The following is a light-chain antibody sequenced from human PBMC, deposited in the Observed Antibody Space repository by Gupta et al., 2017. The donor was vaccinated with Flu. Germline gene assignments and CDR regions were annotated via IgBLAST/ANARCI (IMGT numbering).Light chain of an antibody. V-gene: IGKV1-5*03. CDR1: QSISSW. Sequence: SPSHLSASVGARVTSTCRDSQSISSWLAWYQQKPGKAPKLMIYKASNGESGVPSRFSGSGSGKEFTLTSSSLQPDDFATDYGQQDNSQGTFGQGTNVEIK. CDR3: QQDNSQGT. J-gene: IGKJ1*01. CDR2: KAS.